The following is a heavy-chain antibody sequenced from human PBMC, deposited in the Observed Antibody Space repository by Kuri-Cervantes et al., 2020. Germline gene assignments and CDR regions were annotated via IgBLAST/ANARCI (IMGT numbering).Heavy chain of an antibody. D-gene: IGHD6-19*01. CDR3: ARMTLLAVAGGEYFQH. V-gene: IGHV4-34*01. CDR1: GGSFSGYY. J-gene: IGHJ1*01. CDR2: IYYSGST. Sequence: GSLRLSCAVYGGSFSGYYWSWIRQPPGKGLEWIGSIYYSGSTYYNPSLKSRVTISVDTSKNQFSLKLSSVTAADTAVYYCARMTLLAVAGGEYFQHWGQGTLVTVSS.